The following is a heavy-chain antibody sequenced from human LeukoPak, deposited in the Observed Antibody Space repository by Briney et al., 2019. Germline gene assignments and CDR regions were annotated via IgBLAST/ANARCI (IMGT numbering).Heavy chain of an antibody. CDR2: IWYDGSIQ. CDR3: ARAGYCSGGSCYGSDY. Sequence: GGSLRLSCAASGFTFSSYGMHWVRQAPGTGLEWLAAIWYDGSIQYYADSVKGRFTISRDNSKNTLYLQMDSLRAEDTAVYYCARAGYCSGGSCYGSDYWGQGTLVSVSS. V-gene: IGHV3-33*01. D-gene: IGHD2-15*01. CDR1: GFTFSSYG. J-gene: IGHJ4*02.